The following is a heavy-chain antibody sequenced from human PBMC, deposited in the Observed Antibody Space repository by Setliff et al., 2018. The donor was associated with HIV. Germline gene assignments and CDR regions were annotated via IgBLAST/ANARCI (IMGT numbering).Heavy chain of an antibody. Sequence: SVKVSCKASGGSFDGQALNWVRQAPGQGLEWMGGYIPTLHITRYAENIQRGRVTISADTSTGAIYLDLRGLRLEDTAVYYCARGANFPYSSSSDYWGQGTLVTVSS. J-gene: IGHJ4*02. CDR1: GGSFDGQA. V-gene: IGHV1-69*10. D-gene: IGHD6-6*01. CDR2: YIPTLHIT. CDR3: ARGANFPYSSSSDY.